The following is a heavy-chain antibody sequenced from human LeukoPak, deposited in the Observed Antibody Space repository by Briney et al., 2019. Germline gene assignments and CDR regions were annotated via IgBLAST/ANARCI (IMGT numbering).Heavy chain of an antibody. CDR3: VRQKALRYYDSSGLANWFDP. Sequence: SETLSLTCTVSGGSISSSSYYWGWIRQPPGKGLEWIGSIYYSGSTYYNPSLKSRVTISVDTSKNQFSLKLSSVTAADTAVYYCVRQKALRYYDSSGLANWFDPWGQGTLVTVSS. J-gene: IGHJ5*02. CDR2: IYYSGST. V-gene: IGHV4-39*01. CDR1: GGSISSSSYY. D-gene: IGHD3-22*01.